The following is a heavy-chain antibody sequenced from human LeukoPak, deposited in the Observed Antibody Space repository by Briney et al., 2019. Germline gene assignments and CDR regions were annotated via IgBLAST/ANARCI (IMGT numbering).Heavy chain of an antibody. CDR2: INHSEST. D-gene: IGHD4-11*01. CDR1: GGSFSGYY. CDR3: ARRTTVTIPFGY. Sequence: SETLSLTCAVYGGSFSGYYWSWIRQPPGKGLEWIGEINHSESTNYNPALKSRVTISVDKSKNQFSLKLSSVTAADTAVFYCARRTTVTIPFGYWGQGTLVTVSS. V-gene: IGHV4-34*01. J-gene: IGHJ4*02.